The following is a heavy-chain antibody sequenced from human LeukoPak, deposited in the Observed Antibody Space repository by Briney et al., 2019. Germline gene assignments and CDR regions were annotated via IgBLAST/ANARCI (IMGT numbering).Heavy chain of an antibody. J-gene: IGHJ3*02. CDR1: GYSFTSYR. CDR3: ARPQAYSSGPGGSAFDI. D-gene: IGHD6-19*01. Sequence: GESLKISCKGSGYSFTSYRIGRVRQMPGKGLEWMGIIYPGDSDTRYSPSFQGQVTISADKSISTAYLQWSSLKASDTAMYYCARPQAYSSGPGGSAFDIWGQGTMVTVSS. CDR2: IYPGDSDT. V-gene: IGHV5-51*01.